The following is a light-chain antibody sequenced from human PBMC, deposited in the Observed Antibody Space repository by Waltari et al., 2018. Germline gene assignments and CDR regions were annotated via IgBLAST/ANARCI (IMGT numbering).Light chain of an antibody. Sequence: QSVLTQPPSVSGAPGQRVTISCTGSTSDIGAGYDVHWYQQFPGPAPKLPISSSSRNRPSGVPSPFPASESGTSASLAITALQTEDEADYYCQSYDSFLTTVVFGGGTRLTVL. CDR2: SSS. CDR1: TSDIGAGYD. CDR3: QSYDSFLTTVV. J-gene: IGLJ2*01. V-gene: IGLV1-40*01.